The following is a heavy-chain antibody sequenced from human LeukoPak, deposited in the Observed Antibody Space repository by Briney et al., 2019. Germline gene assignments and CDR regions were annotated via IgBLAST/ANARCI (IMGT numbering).Heavy chain of an antibody. CDR2: IYTSGST. CDR1: GGSISSGSYY. Sequence: SQTLSLTCTVSGGSISSGSYYWSWIRQPAGKGLEWIGRIYTSGSTNYNPSLKSRVTISVDTSKNQFSPKLSSVTATDPASYYCARGGYYYYYYMDVWGKGTTVTVSS. V-gene: IGHV4-61*02. CDR3: ARGGYYYYYYMDV. J-gene: IGHJ6*03.